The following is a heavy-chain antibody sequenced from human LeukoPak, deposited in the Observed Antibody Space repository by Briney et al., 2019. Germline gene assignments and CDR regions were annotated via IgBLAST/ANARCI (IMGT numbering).Heavy chain of an antibody. CDR3: ARWTNYHAFDI. CDR1: GFTVSSNF. J-gene: IGHJ3*02. Sequence: GGSLRLSCAASGFTVSSNFMAWVRQAPGKGLEWVSVIYSHGATNYADSVKGRFTNSRDDSKNTVYLQMNSLRAEDTAVYYCARWTNYHAFDIWGQGTMVTVSS. V-gene: IGHV3-53*01. CDR2: IYSHGAT. D-gene: IGHD1-7*01.